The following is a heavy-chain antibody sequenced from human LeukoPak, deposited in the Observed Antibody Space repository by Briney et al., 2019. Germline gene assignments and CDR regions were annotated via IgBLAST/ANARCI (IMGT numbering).Heavy chain of an antibody. V-gene: IGHV3-23*01. CDR3: AKGSEQWLVPLDFDY. J-gene: IGHJ4*02. CDR1: GFTFSSYA. CDR2: ISGRGGST. D-gene: IGHD6-19*01. Sequence: GGSLRLSCAASGFTFSSYAMSWVRQAPGKGLEWVSAISGRGGSTYYADSVKGRFTISRDNSKNTLYLQMNSLRDEDTAVYYCAKGSEQWLVPLDFDYWGQGTLLTVSS.